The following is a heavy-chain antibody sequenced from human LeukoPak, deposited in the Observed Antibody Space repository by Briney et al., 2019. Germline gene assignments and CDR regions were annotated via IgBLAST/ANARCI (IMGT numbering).Heavy chain of an antibody. D-gene: IGHD3-22*01. CDR1: GGTFSSYA. V-gene: IGHV1-69*04. CDR2: IIPILGIA. J-gene: IGHJ4*02. Sequence: SVKVSCKSSGGTFSSYAIIWVRQAPGRGLEWMGRIIPILGIANYAQKFQGRVTITADKSTSTAYMELSSLRSEDTAVYYCAREYDSRGYWGQGTLVTVSS. CDR3: AREYDSRGY.